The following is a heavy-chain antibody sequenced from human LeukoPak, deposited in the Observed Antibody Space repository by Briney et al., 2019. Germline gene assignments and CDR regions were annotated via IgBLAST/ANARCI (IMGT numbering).Heavy chain of an antibody. J-gene: IGHJ4*02. CDR3: GRNRGYDALDY. D-gene: IGHD5-12*01. V-gene: IGHV3-74*01. CDR2: ISGDGSRT. Sequence: GGSLRLSCVASGFALSTYWMDWVRQAPGKGPVWISHISGDGSRTSYADSVKGRFTIFRDNAKNTLYLQMNSLRAEDTAVYYCGRNRGYDALDYWDQGTLVTVSS. CDR1: GFALSTYW.